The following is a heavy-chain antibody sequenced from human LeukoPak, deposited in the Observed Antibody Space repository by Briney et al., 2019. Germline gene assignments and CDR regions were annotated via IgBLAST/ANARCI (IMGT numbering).Heavy chain of an antibody. D-gene: IGHD3-10*01. CDR3: AKDLLMVRGVINYYYYGMDV. V-gene: IGHV3-23*01. J-gene: IGHJ6*02. CDR2: ISGSGGST. CDR1: GFTFSSYA. Sequence: PGGSLRLSCAASGFTFSSYAMSWVRQAPGKGLEWVSAISGSGGSTYYADSVKGRFTISRDNSKNTLYLQMNSLSAEDTAVYYCAKDLLMVRGVINYYYYGMDVWGQGTTVTVSS.